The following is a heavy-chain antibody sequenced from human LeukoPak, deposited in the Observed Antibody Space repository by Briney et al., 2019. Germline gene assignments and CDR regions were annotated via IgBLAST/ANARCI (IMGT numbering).Heavy chain of an antibody. CDR2: IQRKTDGGTT. CDR3: AKERTYYYDSSGASDY. J-gene: IGHJ4*02. Sequence: GGSLRLSCAASGFTLTNVWMTWVRRAPGKGLEWVGRIQRKTDGGTTDYAAAVKGRFIISRDDSKNTLFLQMNSLKTEDTAVYYCAKERTYYYDSSGASDYWGQGTLVTVSS. V-gene: IGHV3-15*01. CDR1: GFTLTNVW. D-gene: IGHD3-22*01.